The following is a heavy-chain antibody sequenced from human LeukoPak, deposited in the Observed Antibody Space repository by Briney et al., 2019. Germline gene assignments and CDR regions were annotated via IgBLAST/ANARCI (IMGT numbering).Heavy chain of an antibody. V-gene: IGHV5-51*01. CDR2: IYPADSDT. Sequence: GESLMISCQVSGYSFTNYWIGWVRQMPGKGLESMGIIYPADSDTTYSPSFQGQVTISADKSISTAYLQWSSLKASDSATYYCARRQREWLNRPLDYWGQGTLVTVSS. D-gene: IGHD6-19*01. CDR1: GYSFTNYW. J-gene: IGHJ4*02. CDR3: ARRQREWLNRPLDY.